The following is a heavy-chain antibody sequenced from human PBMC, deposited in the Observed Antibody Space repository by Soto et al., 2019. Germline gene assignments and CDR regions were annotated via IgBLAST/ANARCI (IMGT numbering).Heavy chain of an antibody. CDR1: GFTFSDYY. CDR2: ISSSGSTI. V-gene: IGHV3-11*01. CDR3: AREWLLGYCSGGSCYSGENFDY. Sequence: VQLVESGGGLVKPGGSLRLSCAASGFTFSDYYMSWIRQAPGKGLEWVSYISSSGSTIYYADSVKGRFTISRDNAKNSLYLQTNSLRAEDTAVYYCAREWLLGYCSGGSCYSGENFDYWGQGTLVTVSS. J-gene: IGHJ4*02. D-gene: IGHD2-15*01.